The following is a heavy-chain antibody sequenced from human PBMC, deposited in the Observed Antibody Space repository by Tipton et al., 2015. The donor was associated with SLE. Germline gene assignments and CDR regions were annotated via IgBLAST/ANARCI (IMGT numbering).Heavy chain of an antibody. CDR1: GGSFSGYT. CDR2: INHSKTT. Sequence: TLSLTCAVYGGSFSGYTWSWIRHFPGKGLEWIGDINHSKTTNYNPSLKSRVTISVDTSGNQVSLRLRSVTAADTAVYYCARRRGSSWYEDYFDYWGQGTLVTVSS. D-gene: IGHD6-13*01. CDR3: ARRRGSSWYEDYFDY. J-gene: IGHJ4*02. V-gene: IGHV4-34*01.